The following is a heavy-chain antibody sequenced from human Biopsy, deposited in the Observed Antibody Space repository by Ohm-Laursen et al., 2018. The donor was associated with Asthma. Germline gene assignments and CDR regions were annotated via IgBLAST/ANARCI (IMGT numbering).Heavy chain of an antibody. Sequence: SSVKVSCQSLGGTFNTYVIGWVRQAPGQGLEWMGGINSVFGTTTYPQKFQDRVTITADDSTSTVYMELSSLRSEDTAVYYCARKAGSCISRTYYSLDFWGQGTLVTVSS. CDR1: GGTFNTYV. D-gene: IGHD1-26*01. J-gene: IGHJ4*02. CDR3: ARKAGSCISRTYYSLDF. CDR2: INSVFGTT. V-gene: IGHV1-69*01.